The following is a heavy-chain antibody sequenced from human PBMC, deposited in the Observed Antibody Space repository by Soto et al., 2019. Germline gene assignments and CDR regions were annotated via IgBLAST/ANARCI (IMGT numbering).Heavy chain of an antibody. J-gene: IGHJ1*01. CDR2: ISFDGSNK. Sequence: QVQLVESGGGVVQPGRSLRLSCAASGFTFSSYGMHWVRQAPGKGLEWVAVISFDGSNKYYADSVKGRFTISRDNSKNTLYLEMDSLRAEDTAVYYCASRVPHGYYGAPYFQHWGQGTLVTVSS. CDR3: ASRVPHGYYGAPYFQH. D-gene: IGHD3-10*01. CDR1: GFTFSSYG. V-gene: IGHV3-30*03.